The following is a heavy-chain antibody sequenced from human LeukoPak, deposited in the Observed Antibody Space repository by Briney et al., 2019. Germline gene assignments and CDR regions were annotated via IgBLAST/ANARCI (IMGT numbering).Heavy chain of an antibody. CDR1: GFTFSSYA. V-gene: IGHV3-23*01. Sequence: GGSLRLSCAASGFTFSSYAMSWARQAPGKGLEWVSAISGSGGSTYYADSVKGRFTISRDNSKNTLYLQMNSLRAEDTAVYYCAKVPRAAAGPPYFDYWGQGTLVTVSS. CDR3: AKVPRAAAGPPYFDY. D-gene: IGHD6-13*01. J-gene: IGHJ4*02. CDR2: ISGSGGST.